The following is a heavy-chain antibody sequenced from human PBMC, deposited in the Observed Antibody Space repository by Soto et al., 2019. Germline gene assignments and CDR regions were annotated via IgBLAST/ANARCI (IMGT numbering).Heavy chain of an antibody. V-gene: IGHV3-66*01. Sequence: GGSLRLSCAASGFTVSSNYMSWVRQAPGKGLEWVSVIYSGGSTYYADSVEGRFTISRDNSKNTLYLQMNSLRAEDTAVYYCAAYYDFWSLDYWGQGTLVTVSS. J-gene: IGHJ4*02. CDR1: GFTVSSNY. CDR2: IYSGGST. D-gene: IGHD3-3*01. CDR3: AAYYDFWSLDY.